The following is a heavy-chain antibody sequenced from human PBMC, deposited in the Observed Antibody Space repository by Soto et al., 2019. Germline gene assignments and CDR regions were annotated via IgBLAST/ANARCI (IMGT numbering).Heavy chain of an antibody. CDR1: GYSVSDGYY. CDR2: INLSEKT. V-gene: IGHV4-38-2*01. D-gene: IGHD4-17*01. CDR3: ARSGDDYGSYVDY. J-gene: IGHJ4*02. Sequence: SETLSLTYAVSGYSVSDGYYLGWIRQPPGKGLEWIGSINLSEKTYYNPSLKSRLTISVDTSKNQISLTLSSVAAADTAIYYCARSGDDYGSYVDYWGQGTLVTVSS.